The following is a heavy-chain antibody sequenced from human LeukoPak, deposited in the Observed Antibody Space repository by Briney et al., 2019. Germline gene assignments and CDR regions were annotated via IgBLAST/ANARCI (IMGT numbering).Heavy chain of an antibody. CDR2: ISGSGGRT. V-gene: IGHV3-23*01. J-gene: IGHJ4*02. CDR1: GFSFSVYA. Sequence: GGSLRLSCAASGFSFSVYAMSWVRQAPGKGLEWVSSISGSGGRTYYTTSVKGRFTISRENFKNTVYLEMNNLGAEDTALYYCAKGGQDFDFWRFDYWGQGNLVIVSS. D-gene: IGHD3-3*01. CDR3: AKGGQDFDFWRFDY.